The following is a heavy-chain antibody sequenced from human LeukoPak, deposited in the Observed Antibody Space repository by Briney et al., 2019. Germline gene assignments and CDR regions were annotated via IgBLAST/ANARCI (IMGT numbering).Heavy chain of an antibody. Sequence: TSETLSLTCTVSGGSISSSSYYWGWIRQPPGKGLEWIGSIYYSRSTYYNPSLKSRVTISVDTSKNQFSLKLSSVTAADTAVYYCARVPTVTFSDYWGQGTLVTVSS. J-gene: IGHJ4*02. V-gene: IGHV4-39*01. D-gene: IGHD4-17*01. CDR3: ARVPTVTFSDY. CDR1: GGSISSSSYY. CDR2: IYYSRST.